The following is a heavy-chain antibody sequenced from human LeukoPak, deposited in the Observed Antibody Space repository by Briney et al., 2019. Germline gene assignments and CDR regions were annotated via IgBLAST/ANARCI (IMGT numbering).Heavy chain of an antibody. Sequence: GGSLRLSCADSQFTFNGSWMNWVRQAPGKGLEWVANMDPTGSQKRYVDSVKGRFTISKDNPGASLYLDMRSLRAEDTAIYYCAIWTSGNYWGQGTLVTVSS. J-gene: IGHJ4*02. CDR2: MDPTGSQK. CDR3: AIWTSGNY. D-gene: IGHD1-1*01. CDR1: QFTFNGSW. V-gene: IGHV3-7*01.